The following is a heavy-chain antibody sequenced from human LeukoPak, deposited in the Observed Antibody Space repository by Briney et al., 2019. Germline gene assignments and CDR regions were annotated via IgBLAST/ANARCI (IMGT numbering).Heavy chain of an antibody. CDR2: INHSGST. J-gene: IGHJ6*04. D-gene: IGHD3-10*01. Sequence: PSETLSLTCAVYGGSFSGYYWSWIRQPPGKGLEWIGEINHSGSTNYNPSLKSRVTISVDTSKNQFSLKLSSVTAAVTAVYYCARGLRGNYGSGSRYYYGMDVWGKGTTVTVSS. CDR3: ARGLRGNYGSGSRYYYGMDV. V-gene: IGHV4-34*01. CDR1: GGSFSGYY.